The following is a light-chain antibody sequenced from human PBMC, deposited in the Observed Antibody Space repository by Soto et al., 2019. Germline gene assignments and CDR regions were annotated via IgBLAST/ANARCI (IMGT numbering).Light chain of an antibody. CDR2: DAS. J-gene: IGKJ4*01. Sequence: EIVLTQSPATLSLSPGERATLSYRASQSVSSYLAWYQQKPGQAPRLLIYDASNSATGIPASFSGSRSGTDFTLTISSLEPEDFAVYYCQQRSNWPPVTFGGGNKVEIK. CDR3: QQRSNWPPVT. V-gene: IGKV3-11*01. CDR1: QSVSSY.